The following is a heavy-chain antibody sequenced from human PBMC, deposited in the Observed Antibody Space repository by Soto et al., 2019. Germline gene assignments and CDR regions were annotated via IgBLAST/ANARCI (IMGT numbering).Heavy chain of an antibody. CDR3: ARVSCGGDCYPQFDY. D-gene: IGHD2-21*02. CDR1: GYTFTGYY. CDR2: INPNSGGT. J-gene: IGHJ4*02. Sequence: VASVKVSCKASGYTFTGYYMHWVRQAPGQGLEWMGWINPNSGGTNYAQKFQGRVTMTRDTSISTAYMELSRLRSDDTAVYYCARVSCGGDCYPQFDYWGQGTLVTVSS. V-gene: IGHV1-2*02.